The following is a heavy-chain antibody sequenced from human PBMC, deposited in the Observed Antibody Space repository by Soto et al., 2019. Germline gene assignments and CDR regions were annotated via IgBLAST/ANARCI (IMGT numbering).Heavy chain of an antibody. J-gene: IGHJ4*02. Sequence: GGSLRLSCAASGFTFSNAWMNWVRQAPGKGLEWVGRIKSKTDGGTTDYAAPVKGRFTISRDDSKNTLYLQMNSLRAEDTAIYYCAKAANKLGLLDTYGYFFDYWGQGTLVTVSS. D-gene: IGHD2-2*03. V-gene: IGHV3-15*07. CDR3: AKAANKLGLLDTYGYFFDY. CDR2: IKSKTDGGTT. CDR1: GFTFSNAW.